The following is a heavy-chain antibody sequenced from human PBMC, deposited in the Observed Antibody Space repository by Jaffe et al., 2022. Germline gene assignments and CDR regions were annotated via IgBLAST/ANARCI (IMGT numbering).Heavy chain of an antibody. CDR3: ARGGRNRPGYYYY. Sequence: QVQLQQWGAGLLKPSETLSLTCAVYGGSFSGYYWSWIRQPPGKGLEWIGEINHSGSTNYNPSLKSRVTISVDTSKNQFSLKLSSVTAADTAVYYCARGGRNRPGYYYYWGQGTLVTVSS. V-gene: IGHV4-34*01. D-gene: IGHD3-22*01. CDR1: GGSFSGYY. J-gene: IGHJ4*02. CDR2: INHSGST.